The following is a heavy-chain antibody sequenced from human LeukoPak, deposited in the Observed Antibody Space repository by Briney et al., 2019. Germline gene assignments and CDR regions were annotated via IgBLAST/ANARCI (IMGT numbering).Heavy chain of an antibody. D-gene: IGHD6-19*01. Sequence: GASVKVSCKASGYDFTSVGITWVRRAPGQRLEWMGWISPYNGNTRYAQKFQGRVAMTTDTSTTTAYMELKGLRFNDTAVYYCARAGPGSGWYFDYWGQGTLVTVSS. CDR2: ISPYNGNT. V-gene: IGHV1-18*01. J-gene: IGHJ4*02. CDR1: GYDFTSVG. CDR3: ARAGPGSGWYFDY.